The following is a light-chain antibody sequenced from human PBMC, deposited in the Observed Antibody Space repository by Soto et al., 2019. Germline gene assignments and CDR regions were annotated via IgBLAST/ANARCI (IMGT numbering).Light chain of an antibody. CDR3: QQYNDWPTWT. V-gene: IGKV3-15*01. CDR2: AAS. CDR1: QSVSSN. Sequence: EIVMTQSPGTLSVSPGESATLSCRASQSVSSNLAWYQQKPGQAPRLRIHAASTRATGVPARFSGSGSGTEFTLTISSLQSEDFAAYYCQQYNDWPTWTFGQGNKVEIK. J-gene: IGKJ1*01.